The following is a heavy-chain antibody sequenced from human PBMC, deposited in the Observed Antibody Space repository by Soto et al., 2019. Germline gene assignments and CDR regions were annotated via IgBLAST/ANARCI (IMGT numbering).Heavy chain of an antibody. D-gene: IGHD1-26*01. CDR2: IIPIVDVA. CDR3: ARAEWELCEPAY. J-gene: IGHJ4*02. V-gene: IGHV1-69*02. Sequence: QVQLVQSGAEVREPGSSVKVSCKASGATYNTYIVSWVRQAPGQGLEWMGRIIPIVDVANYAQKFQGRLTISADKVTRTSYMELSNLRSEDTAVYFCARAEWELCEPAYWGQGTPVTVSS. CDR1: GATYNTYI.